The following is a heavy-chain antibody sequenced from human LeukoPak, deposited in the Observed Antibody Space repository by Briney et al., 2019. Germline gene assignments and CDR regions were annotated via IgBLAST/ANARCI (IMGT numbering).Heavy chain of an antibody. D-gene: IGHD1/OR15-1a*01. CDR2: IYYSGST. CDR1: GGSFSGYY. Sequence: SETLPLTCAVYGGSFSGYYWSWIRQPPGKGLEWIGSIYYSGSTYYNPSLKSRVTISVDTSKNQFSLKLSSVTAADTAVYYCARPGTSWRKDFDYWGQGTLVTVSS. CDR3: ARPGTSWRKDFDY. J-gene: IGHJ4*02. V-gene: IGHV4-34*01.